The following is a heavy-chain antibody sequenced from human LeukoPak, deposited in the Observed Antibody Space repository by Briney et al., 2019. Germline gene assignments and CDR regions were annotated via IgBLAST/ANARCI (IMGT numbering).Heavy chain of an antibody. J-gene: IGHJ4*02. Sequence: GGSLRLSCAASEITFSDHNMDWVRQAPGKGLEWVGRIRDKANSYRTEYATTVKVRFSISRDDSKKSLYLQMKSVKTEDTAGSYCTRSPHPAGPHDCWGQVTLVTVSS. CDR1: EITFSDHN. V-gene: IGHV3-72*01. CDR2: IRDKANSYRT. CDR3: TRSPHPAGPHDC.